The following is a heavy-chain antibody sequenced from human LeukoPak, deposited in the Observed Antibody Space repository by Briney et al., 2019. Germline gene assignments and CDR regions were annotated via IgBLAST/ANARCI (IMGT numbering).Heavy chain of an antibody. CDR1: GGTFSSYA. D-gene: IGHD4-17*01. V-gene: IGHV1-69*05. J-gene: IGHJ4*02. Sequence: SVKVSCKASGGTFSSYAISWVRQAPGQGLEWMGGIIPIFGTANYAQKFQGRVTITTDESTSTAYMELSSLRSEDTAVYYCARGPPVPTYFDYWGQGTLVTVSS. CDR2: IIPIFGTA. CDR3: ARGPPVPTYFDY.